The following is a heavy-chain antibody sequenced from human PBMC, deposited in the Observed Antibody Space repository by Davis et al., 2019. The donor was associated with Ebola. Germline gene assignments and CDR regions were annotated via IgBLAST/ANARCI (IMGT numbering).Heavy chain of an antibody. CDR3: ARQSSSSWGDY. CDR1: GGSTRSSSHY. Sequence: MPSETLSLTCTVSGGSTRSSSHYWGWIRQPPGKGLEWMGSIFRTGATSYNPSLKSRVTISVDTSKNHFSLNLSSVTAADTAVYYCARQSSSSWGDYWGQGTLVTVSS. D-gene: IGHD6-6*01. CDR2: IFRTGAT. J-gene: IGHJ4*02. V-gene: IGHV4-39*01.